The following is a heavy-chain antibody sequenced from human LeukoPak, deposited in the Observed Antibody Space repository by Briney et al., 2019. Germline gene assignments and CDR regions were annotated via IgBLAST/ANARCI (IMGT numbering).Heavy chain of an antibody. J-gene: IGHJ4*02. D-gene: IGHD3-22*01. CDR3: ARSFYYDSSGYHYLDY. CDR2: INPSGGST. Sequence: ASVKVSCKASGYAFTSYYMHGVRQAPGQGLEWMGIINPSGGSTSYAQKFQGRVTMTRDTSTSTVYMELSSLRSEDTAVYYCARSFYYDSSGYHYLDYWGQGTLVTASS. V-gene: IGHV1-46*01. CDR1: GYAFTSYY.